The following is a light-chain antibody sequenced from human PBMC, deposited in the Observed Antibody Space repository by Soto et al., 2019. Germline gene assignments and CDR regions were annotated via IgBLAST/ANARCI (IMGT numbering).Light chain of an antibody. V-gene: IGKV3-15*01. CDR3: QQYNNWPPWT. Sequence: VMTQSPATLSVSTGERATLSCRASQSVSTNLAWYQHKPGQAPRLLIYGASTRATGIPARFTGSGSGTEFTLTISSLQSEDFAVYYCQQYNNWPPWTFGQGTKV. CDR2: GAS. CDR1: QSVSTN. J-gene: IGKJ1*01.